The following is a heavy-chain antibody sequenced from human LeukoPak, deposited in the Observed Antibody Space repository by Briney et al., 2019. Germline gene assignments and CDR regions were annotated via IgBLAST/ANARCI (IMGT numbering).Heavy chain of an antibody. CDR2: ISGSGGST. Sequence: PGGSLRLSCAASGFTFSSYGMHWVRQAPGKGLEWVSAISGSGGSTYYADSVKGRFTISRDNSKNTLYLQMNSLRAEDTAVYYCAKDEAAIVATGFDYWGQGTLVTVSS. V-gene: IGHV3-23*01. J-gene: IGHJ4*02. CDR3: AKDEAAIVATGFDY. CDR1: GFTFSSYG. D-gene: IGHD5-12*01.